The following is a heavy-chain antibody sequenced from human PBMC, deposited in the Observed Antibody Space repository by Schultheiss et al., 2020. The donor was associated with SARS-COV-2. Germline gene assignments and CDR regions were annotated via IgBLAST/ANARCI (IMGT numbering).Heavy chain of an antibody. D-gene: IGHD2-15*01. J-gene: IGHJ4*02. V-gene: IGHV5-51*01. CDR1: GYSFTSYW. CDR2: IYPGESDI. Sequence: GGSLRLSCKASGYSFTSYWIGWVRQMPGKGLEWMGIIYPGESDIRYSPSFQGQVTISADKSTNTAYLQWNSLKASDSAMYYCARQFREVVAGGIDLDHWGQGTLVTVSS. CDR3: ARQFREVVAGGIDLDH.